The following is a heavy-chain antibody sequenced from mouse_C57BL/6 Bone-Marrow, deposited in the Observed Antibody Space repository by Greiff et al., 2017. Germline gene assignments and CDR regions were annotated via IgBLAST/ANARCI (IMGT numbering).Heavy chain of an antibody. V-gene: IGHV1-59*01. CDR3: ARFDGRMDY. J-gene: IGHJ4*01. Sequence: VQLQQPGAELVRPGTSVKLSCKASGYTFTSYWMHWVKQRPGQGLEWIGVIDPSDSYTYYKQKFKGKATLTVDKSSSTAYMQLSSLTSEYSAVYYCARFDGRMDYWGQGTSVTVSA. D-gene: IGHD2-3*01. CDR2: IDPSDSYT. CDR1: GYTFTSYW.